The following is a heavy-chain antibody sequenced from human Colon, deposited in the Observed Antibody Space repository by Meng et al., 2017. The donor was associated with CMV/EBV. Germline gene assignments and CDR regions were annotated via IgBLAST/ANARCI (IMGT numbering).Heavy chain of an antibody. V-gene: IGHV4-4*07. Sequence: QVQLVGSGPGLVNPSETLSLHCTVSGDSTSGFFWSWIRQPAGKGLEWIGRIYSSGSTFYNPSLESRVTMSIDTSKNQFSLRLASVTAADTAVYFCAKEQSIGIAVTGIFDFWGQGALVTVSS. J-gene: IGHJ4*02. CDR1: GDSTSGFF. D-gene: IGHD6-19*01. CDR2: IYSSGST. CDR3: AKEQSIGIAVTGIFDF.